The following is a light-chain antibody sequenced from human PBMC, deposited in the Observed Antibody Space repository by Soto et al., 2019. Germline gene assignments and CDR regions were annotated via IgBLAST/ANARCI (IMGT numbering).Light chain of an antibody. CDR2: GAS. CDR3: QHYGDFPFT. V-gene: IGKV1-33*01. J-gene: IGKJ3*01. Sequence: DIRMTQSPSSLSASVGDRVTITCQASQDITNYLSWYQQKPGKAPKLLIYGASNLQTGVPSRFSGGGSGTDFTLTIRGLQPEDIATYYCQHYGDFPFTFGPGTKVEI. CDR1: QDITNY.